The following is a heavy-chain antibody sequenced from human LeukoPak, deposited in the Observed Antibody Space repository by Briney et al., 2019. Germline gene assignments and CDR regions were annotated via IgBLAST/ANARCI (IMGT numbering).Heavy chain of an antibody. D-gene: IGHD6-19*01. CDR1: GFSLSTSGVC. Sequence: SGPTLVNPTQTLTLTCTFSGFSLSTSGVCVGWIRQPPGKALEWLALIYWDDDKRYSPSLKSRLTIAKDTSKNQVVLTMTNMDPVDTATYYCAHRLDSDWAFDYWGQGTLVTVSS. J-gene: IGHJ4*02. V-gene: IGHV2-5*02. CDR3: AHRLDSDWAFDY. CDR2: IYWDDDK.